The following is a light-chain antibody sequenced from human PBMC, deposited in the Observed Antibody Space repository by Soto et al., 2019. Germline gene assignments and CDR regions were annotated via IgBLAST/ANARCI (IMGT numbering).Light chain of an antibody. Sequence: ETLLTQSPGTLSLSPGERATLSCRASQSVYDNRLAWYQHRPGQSPRVLIYAAYSRAPGIPDRFSGSASGTDFTLTIGRLEAEDVAYYYCHQYGNSPWAFGQGTKVEIK. CDR1: QSVYDNR. CDR2: AAY. CDR3: HQYGNSPWA. V-gene: IGKV3-20*01. J-gene: IGKJ1*01.